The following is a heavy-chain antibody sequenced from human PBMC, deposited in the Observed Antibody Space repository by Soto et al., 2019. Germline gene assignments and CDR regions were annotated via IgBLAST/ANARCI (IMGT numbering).Heavy chain of an antibody. Sequence: PSETLSLTCTVSGDSISGSTYYWGWIRQPPGKGLEWIGSIYYSGNSYYNPSLKGRVTISVDTSKNQFSLKVSSVTAADTAVYYCARLGYYGSRYYYGMDVWGQGTTVTVSS. CDR2: IYYSGNS. CDR3: ARLGYYGSRYYYGMDV. CDR1: GDSISGSTYY. V-gene: IGHV4-39*01. J-gene: IGHJ6*02. D-gene: IGHD3-10*01.